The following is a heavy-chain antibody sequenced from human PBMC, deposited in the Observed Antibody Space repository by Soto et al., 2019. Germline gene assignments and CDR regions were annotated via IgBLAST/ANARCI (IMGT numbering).Heavy chain of an antibody. CDR3: ARDRTASWFDP. Sequence: QVQLQESGPGLVKPSETLSLTCAVSGGSFSSYCWSWIRQPPGKGLEWIGYIYYTGITSYNPSLKTRVTMSVDTSKNQFSLKLSSVSAADTAVYYCARDRTASWFDPWGQGTLVTVSS. D-gene: IGHD2-21*02. CDR2: IYYTGIT. V-gene: IGHV4-59*01. J-gene: IGHJ5*02. CDR1: GGSFSSYC.